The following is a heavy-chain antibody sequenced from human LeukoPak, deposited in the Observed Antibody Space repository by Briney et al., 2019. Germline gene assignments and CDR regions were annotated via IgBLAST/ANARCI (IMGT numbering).Heavy chain of an antibody. J-gene: IGHJ4*02. V-gene: IGHV3-23*01. CDR3: VRIIYFDY. CDR2: ISGSGGST. Sequence: GGSLRLSCAASGFIFSKYAMSWVRQAPGNGLEWVSSISGSGGSTYYADSVKGRFTISRDNSKNTLHLQMNSLRAEDTAVYYCVRIIYFDYWGQGTLVTVSS. D-gene: IGHD1-14*01. CDR1: GFIFSKYA.